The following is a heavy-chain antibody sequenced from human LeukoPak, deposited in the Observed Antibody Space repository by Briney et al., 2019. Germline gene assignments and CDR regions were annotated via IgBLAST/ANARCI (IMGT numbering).Heavy chain of an antibody. J-gene: IGHJ4*02. CDR3: AKAARRIQLGPNYFDY. V-gene: IGHV3-23*01. Sequence: GGSLRLSCAASGFTFSSYAMSWVRQAPEKGLEWVSAISGSGGSTYYADSVKGRFTISRDNSKNTLYLQMNSLRAEDTAVYYCAKAARRIQLGPNYFDYWGQGTLVTVSS. D-gene: IGHD5-18*01. CDR1: GFTFSSYA. CDR2: ISGSGGST.